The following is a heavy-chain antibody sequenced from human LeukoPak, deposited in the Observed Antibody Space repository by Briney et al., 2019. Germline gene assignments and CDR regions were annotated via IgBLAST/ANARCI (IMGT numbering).Heavy chain of an antibody. CDR1: GYTFTGYY. CDR3: ARARYYYDNSGHPEAFDI. V-gene: IGHV1-2*02. D-gene: IGHD3-22*01. CDR2: INPNSGDT. Sequence: ASVKVSCKASGYTFTGYYIHWVRQAPGQGLEWMGWINPNSGDTLYGQKFQGRVTMTRDTSISTGYMELRRLRSDDTAVYYCARARYYYDNSGHPEAFDIWGQGTMVPVSS. J-gene: IGHJ3*02.